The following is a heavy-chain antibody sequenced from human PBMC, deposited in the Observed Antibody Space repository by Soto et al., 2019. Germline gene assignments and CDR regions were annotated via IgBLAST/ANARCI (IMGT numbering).Heavy chain of an antibody. CDR1: GDIFSNFD. J-gene: IGHJ5*02. Sequence: QVQLVQPGAEVRKPGASVKVSCKASGDIFSNFDFNWVRQATGQGLEWIGWMRANSGDTGHDQKFQGRVRMTRDTSMSTAYMERSSLRAEDTAMYYCARYIFGQGFKAWGQGTLVFVSS. CDR2: MRANSGDT. CDR3: ARYIFGQGFKA. D-gene: IGHD3-3*02. V-gene: IGHV1-8*01.